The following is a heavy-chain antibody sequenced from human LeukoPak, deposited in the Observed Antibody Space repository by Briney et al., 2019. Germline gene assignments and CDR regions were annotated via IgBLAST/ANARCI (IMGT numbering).Heavy chain of an antibody. CDR2: ISGSGGST. CDR3: AKRKPRIAASRFQYFDY. V-gene: IGHV3-23*01. CDR1: GFTFSSYA. J-gene: IGHJ4*02. Sequence: GGSLRLSCAASGFTFSSYAMSWVRQAPGKGLEWVSAISGSGGSTYYADSVKGRFTISRDNSKNTLYLQMNSLRAEDTAVYYCAKRKPRIAASRFQYFDYWGQGTLVTVSS. D-gene: IGHD6-13*01.